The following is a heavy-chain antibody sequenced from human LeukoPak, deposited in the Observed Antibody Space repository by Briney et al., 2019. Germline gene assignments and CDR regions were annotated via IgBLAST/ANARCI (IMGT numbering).Heavy chain of an antibody. CDR1: GGSFSDYY. CDR3: ARMVVSAWYFDY. V-gene: IGHV4-59*10. D-gene: IGHD2-8*01. J-gene: IGHJ4*02. CDR2: IHASGST. Sequence: PSETLSLTCAVYGGSFSDYYWSWIRQPAGKGLEWIGRIHASGSTNYNPSLKSRVTMSVDTSKNQYSLKLSSVTAADTAVYYCARMVVSAWYFDYWGQGTLVTVSS.